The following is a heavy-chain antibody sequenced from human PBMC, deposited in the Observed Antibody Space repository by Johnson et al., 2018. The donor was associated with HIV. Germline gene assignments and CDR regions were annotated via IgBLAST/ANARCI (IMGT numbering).Heavy chain of an antibody. J-gene: IGHJ3*02. D-gene: IGHD4-17*01. Sequence: QVQLVESGGGVVQPGGSLRLSCAAFGFTFSTYGIHWVRQAPGKGLEWVAFIRSDGTNKYYADSVKGRFTISRDNSKNTLYLQMGSLRAEDMAVYYCARESTATRGDAFDIWGQGTMVTVSS. CDR3: ARESTATRGDAFDI. CDR2: IRSDGTNK. V-gene: IGHV3-30*02. CDR1: GFTFSTYG.